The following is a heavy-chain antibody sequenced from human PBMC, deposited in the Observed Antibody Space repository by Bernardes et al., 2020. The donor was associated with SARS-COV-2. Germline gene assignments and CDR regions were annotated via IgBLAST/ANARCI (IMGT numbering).Heavy chain of an antibody. D-gene: IGHD3-3*01. V-gene: IGHV3-21*01. J-gene: IGHJ5*02. Sequence: GGSLRLSCATSGFTFSSYSMNWVRQAPGKGLEWVSSISSSSSYIYYADSVKGRFTISRDNAKNSLYLQMNCLVKDTAIYYCARSSYFWTRSYMIDLWGQGTLVTVSS. CDR3: ARSSYFWTRSYMIDL. CDR2: ISSSSSYI. CDR1: GFTFSSYS.